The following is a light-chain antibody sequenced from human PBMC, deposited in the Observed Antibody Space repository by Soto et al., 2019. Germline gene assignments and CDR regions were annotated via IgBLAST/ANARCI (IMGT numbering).Light chain of an antibody. CDR2: KAT. V-gene: IGKV1-5*03. Sequence: DTQMTQAPSTLSAPVGDRVTITCRASQSVSQWLAWYQQKPGKAPKLLIYKATSLEIGVPSRLSGSGSGTEFTLTISSLQPDDFATYYCQQYNNYWTFGQGTKVDIK. CDR1: QSVSQW. J-gene: IGKJ1*01. CDR3: QQYNNYWT.